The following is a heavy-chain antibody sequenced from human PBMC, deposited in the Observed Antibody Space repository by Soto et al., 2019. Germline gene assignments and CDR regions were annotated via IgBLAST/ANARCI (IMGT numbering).Heavy chain of an antibody. D-gene: IGHD2-2*01. CDR1: GFTFSSYD. CDR2: IGTAGDT. CDR3: ARVQRSKSKGHYGMDV. J-gene: IGHJ6*02. Sequence: PGGSLRLSCAASGFTFSSYDMHWVRQATGKGLEWVSAIGTAGDTYYPGSVKGRFTISRENAKNSLYLQMNSLRAGDTAVYYCARVQRSKSKGHYGMDVWGQGTTVTVSS. V-gene: IGHV3-13*01.